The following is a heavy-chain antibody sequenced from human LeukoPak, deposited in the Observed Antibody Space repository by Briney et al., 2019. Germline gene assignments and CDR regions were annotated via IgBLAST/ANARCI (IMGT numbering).Heavy chain of an antibody. J-gene: IGHJ4*02. CDR1: GTIITSHW. CDR2: IYLGDSDT. CDR3: ATGRYDCGRWVDY. V-gene: IGHV5-51*01. Sequence: GAPLQISCKGSGTIITSHWIGWLRPPPGERQEWMGTIYLGDSDTIYSPPFQGQFIISSDKSMSTAYLQWSSLRASDTAMYYCATGRYDCGRWVDYWGQGTLVTVSS. D-gene: IGHD2-21*01.